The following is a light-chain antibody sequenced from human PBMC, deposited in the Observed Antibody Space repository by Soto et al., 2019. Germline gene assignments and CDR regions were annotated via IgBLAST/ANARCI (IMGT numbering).Light chain of an antibody. V-gene: IGLV4-69*01. CDR2: LNSDGSH. Sequence: QLVLTQSPSASASLGASVKLTCTLSSGHSSYAIAWHQQLPEKGPRYLMRLNSDGSHNKGDGIPDRFSGSSSGTERYLTISSLQSEDEADYYCQTWGSGSVVFGGGTKLTVL. J-gene: IGLJ2*01. CDR1: SGHSSYA. CDR3: QTWGSGSVV.